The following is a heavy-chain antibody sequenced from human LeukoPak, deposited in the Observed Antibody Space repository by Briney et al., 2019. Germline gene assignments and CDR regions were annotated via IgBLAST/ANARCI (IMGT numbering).Heavy chain of an antibody. Sequence: GGSLRLSCAASGFTVSSNYVSWVRQAPGKGLGWVSVIYSGGSTYYADSVKGRFTISRDNSKNTLYLQMNSLRSEDTAVYYCASDPIEYCSSTSCYTRSPRWGQGTLVTVSS. V-gene: IGHV3-66*02. D-gene: IGHD2-2*02. J-gene: IGHJ4*02. CDR3: ASDPIEYCSSTSCYTRSPR. CDR1: GFTVSSNY. CDR2: IYSGGST.